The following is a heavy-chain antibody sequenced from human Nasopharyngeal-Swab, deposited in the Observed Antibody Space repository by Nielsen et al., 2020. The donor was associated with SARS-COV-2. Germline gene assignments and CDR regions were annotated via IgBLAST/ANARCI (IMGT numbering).Heavy chain of an antibody. Sequence: ASVTVSRQASLYTFTGYYMHWVRPAPAQGLDCMGRINPNSGGTNYAQKLQGRVTMTSDTSISTAYMELSRLRSDDTAVYDCARDPTSVAGTGDYYYGMDVWGQGTTVTVSS. J-gene: IGHJ6*02. CDR2: INPNSGGT. D-gene: IGHD6-19*01. V-gene: IGHV1-2*06. CDR3: ARDPTSVAGTGDYYYGMDV. CDR1: LYTFTGYY.